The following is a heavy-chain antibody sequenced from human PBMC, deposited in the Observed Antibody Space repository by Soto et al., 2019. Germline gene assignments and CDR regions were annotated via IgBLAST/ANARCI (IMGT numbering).Heavy chain of an antibody. CDR1: GFTFSSYT. V-gene: IGHV3-23*01. J-gene: IGHJ1*01. Sequence: GGSLRLSCAASGFTFSSYTLSWVRQAPGKGLEWVSAISRSGDTTYYADSVKGRFTISRDNSKNTLYVQMNSLRAEDTAVYYCAKDQKLGLTATSEYFQHWGQGTLVTVSS. CDR2: ISRSGDTT. D-gene: IGHD6-13*01. CDR3: AKDQKLGLTATSEYFQH.